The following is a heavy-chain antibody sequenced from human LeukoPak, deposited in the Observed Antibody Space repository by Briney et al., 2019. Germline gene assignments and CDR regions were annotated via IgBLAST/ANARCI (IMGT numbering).Heavy chain of an antibody. CDR3: AIGAHGLTNDAFDI. V-gene: IGHV4-61*02. CDR2: IYTSGVT. D-gene: IGHD2-8*01. CDR1: GAPLNSLSFY. J-gene: IGHJ3*02. Sequence: SQTLSLTCTVSGAPLNSLSFYWTWIRQPAGKGLEWIGRIYTSGVTKYNPSLKGRITLSVDTSKNQFSLTLTSVTAADTAVYFCAIGAHGLTNDAFDIWGQGLMVTVSS.